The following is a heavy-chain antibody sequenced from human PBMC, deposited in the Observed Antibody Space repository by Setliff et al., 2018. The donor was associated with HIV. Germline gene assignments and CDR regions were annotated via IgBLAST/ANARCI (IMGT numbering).Heavy chain of an antibody. D-gene: IGHD1-1*01. V-gene: IGHV4-61*02. CDR1: GGSISSGSYY. J-gene: IGHJ3*01. CDR3: VRENDLLDGFDF. Sequence: SETLSLTCTVSGGSISSGSYYWSWIRQPAGKGLEWIGRINTSGRINYNPSLESRVSMSVDTSKNQFSLQLNSVTPEDTGLYYCVRENDLLDGFDFWGQGTMVTVSS. CDR2: INTSGRI.